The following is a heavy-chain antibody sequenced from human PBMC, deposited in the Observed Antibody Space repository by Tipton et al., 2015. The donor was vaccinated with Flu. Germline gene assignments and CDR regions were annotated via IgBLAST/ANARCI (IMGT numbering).Heavy chain of an antibody. J-gene: IGHJ6*03. CDR1: GGSFSGYY. V-gene: IGHV4-34*01. CDR2: INHSGST. D-gene: IGHD3-10*01. CDR3: ARGVRGVIPSSYYYYYYMDV. Sequence: TLSLTCAVYGGSFSGYYWSWIRQPPGKGLEWIGEINHSGSTNYNPPLKSRVTISVDTSKNQFSLKLSSVTAADTAVYYCARGVRGVIPSSYYYYYYMDVWGKGTTVSVSS.